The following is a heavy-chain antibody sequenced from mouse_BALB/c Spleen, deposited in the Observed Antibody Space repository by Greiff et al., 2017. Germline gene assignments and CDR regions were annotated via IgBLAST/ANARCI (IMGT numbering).Heavy chain of an antibody. D-gene: IGHD1-1*01. CDR3: ARGDYYGSSYAMDY. J-gene: IGHJ4*01. Sequence: QVQLQQSGAELVRPGSSVKISCKASGYAFSSYWMNWVKQRPGQGLEWIGQIYPGDGDTNYTGKFKGKATLTADKSSSTAYMQLSSLTSEDSAVYFCARGDYYGSSYAMDYWGQGTSVTVSS. CDR2: IYPGDGDT. CDR1: GYAFSSYW. V-gene: IGHV1-80*01.